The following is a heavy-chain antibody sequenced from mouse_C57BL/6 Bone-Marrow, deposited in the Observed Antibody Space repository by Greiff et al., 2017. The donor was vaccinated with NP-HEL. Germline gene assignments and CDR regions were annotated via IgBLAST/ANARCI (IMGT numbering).Heavy chain of an antibody. CDR2: IYPRSGNT. D-gene: IGHD1-1*01. Sequence: VQLQQSGAELARPGASVKLSCKASGYTFTSYGISWVKQRTGQGLEWIGEIYPRSGNTYYNEKFKGKATLTADKSSSTAYMELRSLTSEDSAVYFCARGYGSGFAYWGQGTLVTVSA. CDR3: ARGYGSGFAY. CDR1: GYTFTSYG. V-gene: IGHV1-81*01. J-gene: IGHJ3*01.